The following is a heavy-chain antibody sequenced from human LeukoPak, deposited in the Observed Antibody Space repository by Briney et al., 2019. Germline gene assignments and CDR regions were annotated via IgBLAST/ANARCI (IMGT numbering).Heavy chain of an antibody. V-gene: IGHV3-23*01. J-gene: IGHJ4*02. CDR1: GFTFSSYG. D-gene: IGHD4-23*01. Sequence: PGRSLRLSCAASGFTFSSYGMHWVRQTPGKGLEWVSFITGDAGSTSYADSVKGRFTISRDNSKNTLFLQLNSLSAEDTAVYYCAKTTGNGHWLIEFWGQGTLVTVSS. CDR3: AKTTGNGHWLIEF. CDR2: ITGDAGST.